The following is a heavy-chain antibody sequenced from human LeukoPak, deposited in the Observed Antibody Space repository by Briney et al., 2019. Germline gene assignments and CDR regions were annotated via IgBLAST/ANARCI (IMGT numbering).Heavy chain of an antibody. CDR3: VRDGDAYNFDC. CDR2: IKGDGSHT. J-gene: IGHJ4*02. V-gene: IGHV3-74*01. D-gene: IGHD5-24*01. CDR1: GFFFRNYW. Sequence: GGSLRLSRAASGFFFRNYWMHWVRQAPGKGLVWVSRIKGDGSHTSYADSVKGRFTISRDNARNTLYLQMNSLRAEDTAIYYCVRDGDAYNFDCWGQGTLVTVSS.